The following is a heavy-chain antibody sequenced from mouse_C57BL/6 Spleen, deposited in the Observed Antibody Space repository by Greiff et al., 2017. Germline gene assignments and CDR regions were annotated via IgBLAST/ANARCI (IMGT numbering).Heavy chain of an antibody. V-gene: IGHV5-6*01. CDR3: AKPRNGFAY. CDR2: ISSGGSYT. Sequence: VQLKQSGRDLVKPGGSLKISCAASGFTFTSYGMSWVRQTPDKRLEWVATISSGGSYTYYPDSVKGRFTISRDNAKNTLYLQMSSLKSEDTAMYYCAKPRNGFAYWGQGTLVTVSA. J-gene: IGHJ3*01. CDR1: GFTFTSYG.